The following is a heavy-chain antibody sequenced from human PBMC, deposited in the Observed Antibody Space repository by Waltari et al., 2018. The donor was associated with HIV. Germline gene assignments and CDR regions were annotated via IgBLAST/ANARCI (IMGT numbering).Heavy chain of an antibody. CDR2: IYYTGST. Sequence: QVQLQESGPGLVKPSETLSLTCTVSGGAVSSGSYYWSWLRPPPGGGLEWIGYIYYTGSTNYNPSLKSRVVISIDTSRNQFSLKLSSVTAADTALYYCARVFVPWYPSKDDDFDMWGPGTMVTVSS. D-gene: IGHD1-20*01. V-gene: IGHV4-61*01. CDR1: GGAVSSGSYY. J-gene: IGHJ3*02. CDR3: ARVFVPWYPSKDDDFDM.